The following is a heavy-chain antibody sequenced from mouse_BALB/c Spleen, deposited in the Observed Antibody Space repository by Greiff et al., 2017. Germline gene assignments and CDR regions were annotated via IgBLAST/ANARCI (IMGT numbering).Heavy chain of an antibody. V-gene: IGHV5-9-3*01. Sequence: EVKLVESGGGLVKPGGSLKLSCAASGFTFSSYAMSWVRQTPEKRLEWVATISSGGSYTYYPDSVKGRFTISRDNAKNTLYLQMSSLRSEDTAMYYCARRAYGKGAMDYWGQGTSVTVSS. CDR1: GFTFSSYA. CDR2: ISSGGSYT. CDR3: ARRAYGKGAMDY. J-gene: IGHJ4*01. D-gene: IGHD2-10*02.